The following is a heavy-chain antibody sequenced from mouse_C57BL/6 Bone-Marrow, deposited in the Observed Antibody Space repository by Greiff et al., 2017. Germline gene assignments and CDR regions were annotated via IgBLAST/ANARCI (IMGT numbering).Heavy chain of an antibody. D-gene: IGHD1-1*01. CDR3: AREYYYGSRDWYFDV. CDR1: GFTFSDYG. J-gene: IGHJ1*03. Sequence: EVNVVESGGGLVKPGGSLKLSCAASGFTFSDYGMHWVRQAPEKGLEWVAYISSGSSTIYYADTVKGRFTISRDNAKNTLFLQMTSLRSEDTAMYYCAREYYYGSRDWYFDVWGTGTTVTVSS. CDR2: ISSGSSTI. V-gene: IGHV5-17*01.